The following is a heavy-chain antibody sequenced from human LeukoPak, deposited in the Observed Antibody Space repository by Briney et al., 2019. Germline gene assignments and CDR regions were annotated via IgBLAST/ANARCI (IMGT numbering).Heavy chain of an antibody. CDR2: ISAYNGNT. D-gene: IGHD3-22*01. Sequence: ASVKVSCKASGYTFTSYGISWVRQAPGQGLEWMGWISAYNGNTNYAQKLQGRVTMTTDTSTSTAYMELRSLRSDDTAVDYCARDRWNYDSSGYFFDYWGQGTLVTVSS. CDR3: ARDRWNYDSSGYFFDY. CDR1: GYTFTSYG. J-gene: IGHJ4*02. V-gene: IGHV1-18*01.